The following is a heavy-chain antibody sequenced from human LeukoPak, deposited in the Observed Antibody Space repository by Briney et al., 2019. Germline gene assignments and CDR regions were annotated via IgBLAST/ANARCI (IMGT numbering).Heavy chain of an antibody. CDR3: ARKDLRYYYYGMDV. CDR2: IYYSGST. V-gene: IGHV4-31*03. J-gene: IGHJ6*02. Sequence: SETLSLTCTVSGGSISSGGYYWSWIRQHPGKGLEWIGYIYYSGSTYYNPSLKSRFTISVDTSKNQFSLKLSSVTAADTAVYYCARKDLRYYYYGMDVWGQGTTVTVSS. CDR1: GGSISSGGYY.